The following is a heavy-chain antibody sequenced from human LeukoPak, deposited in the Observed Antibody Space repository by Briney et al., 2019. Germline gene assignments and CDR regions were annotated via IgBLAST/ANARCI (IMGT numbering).Heavy chain of an antibody. CDR2: IRFDGSNQ. J-gene: IGHJ4*02. D-gene: IGHD4/OR15-4a*01. CDR1: GFTFRSFG. V-gene: IGHV3-30*02. Sequence: GGALRLSCAASGFTFRSFGMHLVRPAPGKGLEWVAFIRFDGSNQYYADSVKGRFTISRDNSNNTLFLQMNSLRVDDTAVYFCAKGYGESHFDSWGQGTLVTVSS. CDR3: AKGYGESHFDS.